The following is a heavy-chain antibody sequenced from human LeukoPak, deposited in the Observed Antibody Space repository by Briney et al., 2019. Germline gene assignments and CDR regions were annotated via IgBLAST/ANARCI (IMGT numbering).Heavy chain of an antibody. D-gene: IGHD6-19*01. CDR1: GFTFSSYW. J-gene: IGHJ4*02. CDR2: IKQGGSGK. CDR3: ARDLGSGWYFYFDY. Sequence: GGSLRLSWAAAGFTFSSYWMSWVRQAPGKGRGWVAKIKQGGSGKYYVDSVKGRFTISRDNAKNSLYLQMNSLRAEDTAVYYCARDLGSGWYFYFDYWGQGTLVTVSS. V-gene: IGHV3-7*01.